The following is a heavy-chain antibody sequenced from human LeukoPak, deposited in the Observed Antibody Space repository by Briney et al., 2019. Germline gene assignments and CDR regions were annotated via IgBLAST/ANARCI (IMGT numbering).Heavy chain of an antibody. D-gene: IGHD5-18*01. CDR3: VRVTHSSYSYGYGHGDY. V-gene: IGHV3-23*01. CDR2: ISGSGGST. J-gene: IGHJ4*02. CDR1: GFTFNNYA. Sequence: GGSLRLSCAASGFTFNNYAMNWVRQAPGKGLEWVSAISGSGGSTYYADSVKGRFTISRDNSKNTLYLQMNSLRAEDTAVYYCVRVTHSSYSYGYGHGDYWGQGTLVTVSS.